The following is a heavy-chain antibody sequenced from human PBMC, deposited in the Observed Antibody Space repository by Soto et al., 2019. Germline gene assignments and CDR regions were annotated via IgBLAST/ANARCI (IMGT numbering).Heavy chain of an antibody. J-gene: IGHJ4*02. D-gene: IGHD6-19*01. Sequence: PSETLSLTCTVSGGSISSRGYYWGWIRQPPGKGLEWIGYIYYSGSTNYNPSLKSRVTISVDTSKNQFSLKLSSVTAADTAVYYCAVAGRETYFDYWGQGTLVTVSS. CDR2: IYYSGST. V-gene: IGHV4-61*05. CDR1: GGSISSRGYY. CDR3: AVAGRETYFDY.